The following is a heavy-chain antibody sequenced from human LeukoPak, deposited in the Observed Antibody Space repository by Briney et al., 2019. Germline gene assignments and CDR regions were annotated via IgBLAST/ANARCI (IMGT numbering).Heavy chain of an antibody. CDR3: ATHYWITYSSMDY. D-gene: IGHD3-3*02. Sequence: PGGSLRLSCAHSGFTFRHYQMSLLRQAPGKGLEWVSYISSSSSYTNYADSVKGRFTISRDNAKNSLYLQMNSLRAEDTAVYYCATHYWITYSSMDYCNQGPLVTVSS. V-gene: IGHV3-11*06. CDR1: GFTFRHYQ. J-gene: IGHJ4*02. CDR2: ISSSSSYT.